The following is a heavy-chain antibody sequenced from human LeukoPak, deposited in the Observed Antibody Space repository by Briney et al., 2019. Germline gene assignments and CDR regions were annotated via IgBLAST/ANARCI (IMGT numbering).Heavy chain of an antibody. J-gene: IGHJ5*02. Sequence: GGSLRLSCAASGFTFSRYGMHWVRQAPGKGLEWVAFIRYDGSNKYYADSVKGRFTISRVNSKNTLFLQMNSLKGEATAVYYWAKDHPLHGSGSPRSYPWGQATLVTVSS. CDR3: AKDHPLHGSGSPRSYP. D-gene: IGHD3-10*01. CDR2: IRYDGSNK. CDR1: GFTFSRYG. V-gene: IGHV3-30*02.